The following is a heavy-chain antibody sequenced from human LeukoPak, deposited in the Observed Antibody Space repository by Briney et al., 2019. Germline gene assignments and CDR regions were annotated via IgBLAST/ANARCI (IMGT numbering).Heavy chain of an antibody. Sequence: SQTLSLTCAASGASISSGGYSWSWIRQPPGKGLEWIGYIYRSGSTYYNPSLESRVTISLDRSKNQFSLKLSSVTAADTAVYYCSTSRDGYNYFDYWGQGTLVTVSS. CDR1: GASISSGGYS. J-gene: IGHJ4*02. D-gene: IGHD5-24*01. CDR3: STSRDGYNYFDY. CDR2: IYRSGST. V-gene: IGHV4-30-2*01.